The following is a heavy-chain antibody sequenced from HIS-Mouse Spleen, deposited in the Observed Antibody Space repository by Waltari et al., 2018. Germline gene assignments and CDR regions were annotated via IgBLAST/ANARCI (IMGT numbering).Heavy chain of an antibody. J-gene: IGHJ4*02. D-gene: IGHD2-15*01. Sequence: QLQLQESGPGLVKPSETLSLTCTVSGGSISSSSYYWGWIRQPPGKGLEWIGSIYYSGSNYYTPSLKSRVTISVDTSKNQFSLKLSSVTAADTAVYYCASGVVVAATAVHFDYWGQGTLVTVSS. CDR2: IYYSGSN. CDR3: ASGVVVAATAVHFDY. CDR1: GGSISSSSYY. V-gene: IGHV4-39*07.